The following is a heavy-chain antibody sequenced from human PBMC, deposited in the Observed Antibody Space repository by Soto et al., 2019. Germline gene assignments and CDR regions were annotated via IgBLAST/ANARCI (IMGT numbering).Heavy chain of an antibody. Sequence: PGGSLRLSCAASGFTFSSYSMNWVRQAPGKGLEWVSSISSSSSYLYYADSVKGRFTISRDNAKNSLYLQMNSLRAEDTAVYYCARVAAVAGTRRGAFDIWGQGTMVTVS. CDR3: ARVAAVAGTRRGAFDI. J-gene: IGHJ3*02. V-gene: IGHV3-21*01. D-gene: IGHD6-19*01. CDR2: ISSSSSYL. CDR1: GFTFSSYS.